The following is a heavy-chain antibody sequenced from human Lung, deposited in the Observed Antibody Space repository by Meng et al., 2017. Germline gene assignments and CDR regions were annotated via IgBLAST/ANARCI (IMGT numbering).Heavy chain of an antibody. CDR2: INHSGST. CDR3: ARGPTTMAHDFDY. V-gene: IGHV4-34*01. Sequence: VQLQPWGAGLLEPSETLSLSCVVSGVSFSDYYWSWIRQPPGKGLEWIGEINHSGSTNYNPSLESRATISVDTSQNNLSLKLSSVTAADSAVYYCARGPTTMAHDFDYWGQGTLVTVSS. J-gene: IGHJ4*02. D-gene: IGHD4-11*01. CDR1: GVSFSDYY.